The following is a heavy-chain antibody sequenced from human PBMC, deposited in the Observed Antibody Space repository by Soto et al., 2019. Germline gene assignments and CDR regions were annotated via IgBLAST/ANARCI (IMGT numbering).Heavy chain of an antibody. D-gene: IGHD3-22*01. Sequence: GGSLGLSCAASGINFRNYGMHWVRQAPGKGLEWVALIWYDGSDKYYADSVKGRFTISRDNSKNTLYLQMNSLRAEDTAVYYCAKDRYYDSSGYYYYYYGMDVWGQGTTVTVSS. J-gene: IGHJ6*02. V-gene: IGHV3-30*02. CDR3: AKDRYYDSSGYYYYYYGMDV. CDR1: GINFRNYG. CDR2: IWYDGSDK.